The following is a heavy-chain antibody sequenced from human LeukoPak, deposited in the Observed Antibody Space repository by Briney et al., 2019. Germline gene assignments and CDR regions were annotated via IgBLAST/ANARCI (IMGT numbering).Heavy chain of an antibody. CDR3: FWSGYYRGD. D-gene: IGHD3-3*01. V-gene: IGHV3-23*01. J-gene: IGHJ4*02. Sequence: PGGSLRLSCATSGFNFSKYTMNWVRQAPGKGLEWVSAISGSGGSTYYADSVKGRFTISRDNSKNTLYLQMNSLRAEDTAVYYCFWSGYYRGDWSQGTLVTVSS. CDR1: GFNFSKYT. CDR2: ISGSGGST.